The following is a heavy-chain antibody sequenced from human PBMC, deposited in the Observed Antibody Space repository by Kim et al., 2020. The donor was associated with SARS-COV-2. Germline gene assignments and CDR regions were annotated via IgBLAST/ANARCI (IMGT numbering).Heavy chain of an antibody. D-gene: IGHD5-12*01. Sequence: GGSLRLSCAASGFTFSNAWMSWVRQAPGKGLEWVGRIKSKTDGGTTDYAAPVKGRFTISRDDSKNTLYLQMNSLKTEDTAVYYCTTSLLYSGYDNYFDYWGQGTLVTVSS. CDR2: IKSKTDGGTT. CDR3: TTSLLYSGYDNYFDY. J-gene: IGHJ4*02. V-gene: IGHV3-15*01. CDR1: GFTFSNAW.